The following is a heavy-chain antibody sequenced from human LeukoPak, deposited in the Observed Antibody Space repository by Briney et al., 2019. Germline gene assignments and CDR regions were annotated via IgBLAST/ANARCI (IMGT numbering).Heavy chain of an antibody. CDR1: SGSFNDYY. CDR3: ARGLGQWSRSDYFDS. J-gene: IGHJ4*02. Sequence: SETLSLTCAVYSGSFNDYYWSWIRQPPGEGLEWIGEINHDGSTNHNPSLKSRVTISVDTSKNQFSLRLSSIGAADTAVYYCARGLGQWSRSDYFDSWGQGTLVIVS. CDR2: INHDGST. V-gene: IGHV4-34*01. D-gene: IGHD2-15*01.